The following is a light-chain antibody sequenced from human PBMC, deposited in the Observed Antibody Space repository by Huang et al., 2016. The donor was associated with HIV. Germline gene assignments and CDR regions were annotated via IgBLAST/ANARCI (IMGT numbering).Light chain of an antibody. CDR2: DAT. V-gene: IGKV3-11*01. CDR3: QQRSSRLT. Sequence: EVVLTQSPATLSVFQGDRVTISCRASQNINNFLAWYQQKPGQAPRILIYDATNRPPGISDKFSGSGSGAAFTLTINSLETEDFAIYYCQQRSSRLTFGGGT. J-gene: IGKJ4*01. CDR1: QNINNF.